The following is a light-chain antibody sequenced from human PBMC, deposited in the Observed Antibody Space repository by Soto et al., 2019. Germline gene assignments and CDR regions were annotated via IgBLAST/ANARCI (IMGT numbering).Light chain of an antibody. CDR1: SGYSNYK. CDR3: GADHGSGSNFVKGV. CDR2: VGTGGIVG. J-gene: IGLJ2*01. Sequence: QSALTQPPSASASLGASVTLTCTLSSGYSNYKVDWYQQRPGKGPRFVMRVGTGGIVGSKGDGIPDRFSVLGSGLNRYLTIKNIQEEDESDYHCGADHGSGSNFVKGVFGGGTKLTVL. V-gene: IGLV9-49*01.